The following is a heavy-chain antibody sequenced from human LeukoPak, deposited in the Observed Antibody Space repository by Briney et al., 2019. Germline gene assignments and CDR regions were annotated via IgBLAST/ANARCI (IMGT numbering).Heavy chain of an antibody. V-gene: IGHV1-18*01. CDR1: GYTFTSYG. Sequence: ASVKLSCKASGYTFTSYGISWVRQAPGQGLEWMGWISAYNGNTNYAQKLQGRVTMTTDTSTSTAYMELRSLRSDDTAVYYCVRDRPHNWFDPWGQGTLVTVSS. CDR3: VRDRPHNWFDP. J-gene: IGHJ5*02. CDR2: ISAYNGNT.